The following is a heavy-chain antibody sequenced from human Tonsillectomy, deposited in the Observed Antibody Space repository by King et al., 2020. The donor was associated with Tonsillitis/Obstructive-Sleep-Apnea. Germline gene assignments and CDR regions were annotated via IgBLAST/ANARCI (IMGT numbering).Heavy chain of an antibody. J-gene: IGHJ5*02. CDR1: GFTFDNYA. CDR3: AKGGGRGVMVPNWFDP. D-gene: IGHD3-10*01. CDR2: ISWNSGSI. Sequence: VQLVESGGGLVQPGRSLRLSCAASGFTFDNYAMHWVRQAPGKGLEWVSGISWNSGSIGYADSVKGRFTISRDNAKNSLYLQMNSLRAEDTALYYCAKGGGRGVMVPNWFDPWGQGTLVTVSS. V-gene: IGHV3-9*01.